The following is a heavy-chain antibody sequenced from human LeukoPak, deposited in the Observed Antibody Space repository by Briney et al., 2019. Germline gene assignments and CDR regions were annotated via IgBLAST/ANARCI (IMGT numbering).Heavy chain of an antibody. CDR2: IYYSGST. CDR1: GGSISSYY. Sequence: PSETLSLTCTVSGGSISSYYWSWIRQPPGKGLEWIGYIYYSGSTNYNPSLKSRVTISVDTSKNQFSLKLSSVTAADTAVYYCARVPYDSSGYYAPNDAFDIWGQGTMVTVSS. J-gene: IGHJ3*02. D-gene: IGHD3-22*01. CDR3: ARVPYDSSGYYAPNDAFDI. V-gene: IGHV4-59*12.